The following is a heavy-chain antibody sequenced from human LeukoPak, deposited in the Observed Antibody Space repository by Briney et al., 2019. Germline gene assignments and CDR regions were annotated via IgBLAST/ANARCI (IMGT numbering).Heavy chain of an antibody. Sequence: GGSLRLSCAASGFTFSSYWMHWVRQAPGKGLVWVSRINSDGSSTSYADSVKGRFTISRDNAKNTLYLQMNSLRAEDTAVYYCARETSYYYGSGSYLPPFTLYMDVWGKGTTVTISS. CDR3: ARETSYYYGSGSYLPPFTLYMDV. D-gene: IGHD3-10*01. CDR1: GFTFSSYW. V-gene: IGHV3-74*01. CDR2: INSDGSST. J-gene: IGHJ6*03.